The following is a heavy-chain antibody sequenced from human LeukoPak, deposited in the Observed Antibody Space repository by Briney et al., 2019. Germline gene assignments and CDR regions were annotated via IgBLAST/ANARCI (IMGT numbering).Heavy chain of an antibody. CDR1: GYTLTELS. CDR2: FDPEDGET. J-gene: IGHJ4*02. D-gene: IGHD5-24*01. V-gene: IGHV1-24*01. CDR3: ATPQEPATIEGSFDY. Sequence: ASVKVSCKVSGYTLTELSMHWVRHAPVKGREWMGGFDPEDGETIYAQKFQGRVTMTEDTSTDKASMALSSLRSEDTAVYYCATPQEPATIEGSFDYWGQGTLVTVSS.